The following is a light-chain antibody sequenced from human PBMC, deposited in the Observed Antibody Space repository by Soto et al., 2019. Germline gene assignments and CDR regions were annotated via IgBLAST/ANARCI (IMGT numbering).Light chain of an antibody. Sequence: EIVLTQSPGTLSLSPGERATLSCRASQSVSGSNLAWYQQKPGQAPRLLLYGASTRATGIPDRFSGSGSGTDFTLTISRLEPEDCVVYYCQRYETSPPTVGGGTKVEIK. CDR3: QRYETSPPT. J-gene: IGKJ4*01. V-gene: IGKV3-20*01. CDR1: QSVSGSN. CDR2: GAS.